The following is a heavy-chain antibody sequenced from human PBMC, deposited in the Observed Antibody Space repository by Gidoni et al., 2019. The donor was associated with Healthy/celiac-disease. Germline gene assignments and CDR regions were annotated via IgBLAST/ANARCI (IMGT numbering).Heavy chain of an antibody. CDR2: IYYSGST. Sequence: QVQLQESGPGLVKPSQTLSLTCTVSGGSISSGDYYWRWIRQPPGKGLEWIGYIYYSGSTYYNPSLKSRVTISVDTSKNQFSLKLSSVTAADTAVYYCARAGVKITMVRGVIIKVFGAFDIWGQGTMVTVSS. J-gene: IGHJ3*02. CDR1: GGSISSGDYY. D-gene: IGHD3-10*01. CDR3: ARAGVKITMVRGVIIKVFGAFDI. V-gene: IGHV4-30-4*01.